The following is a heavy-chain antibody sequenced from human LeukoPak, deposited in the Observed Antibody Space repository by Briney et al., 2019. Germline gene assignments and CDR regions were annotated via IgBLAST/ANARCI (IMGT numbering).Heavy chain of an antibody. CDR3: ARACGSSSPLHFDY. CDR2: ISSSSSYI. Sequence: GGSLRLSCAASGFTFSSYSMNWVRQAPGKGLEWVSSISSSSSYIYYADSVKGRFTISRDNAKNSLYLQMNSLRAEDTAVYYCARACGSSSPLHFDYWGQGTLVTGAS. J-gene: IGHJ4*02. V-gene: IGHV3-21*01. CDR1: GFTFSSYS. D-gene: IGHD6-13*01.